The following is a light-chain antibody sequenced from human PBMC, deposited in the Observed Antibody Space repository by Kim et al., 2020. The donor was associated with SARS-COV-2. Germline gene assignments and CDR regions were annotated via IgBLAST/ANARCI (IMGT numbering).Light chain of an antibody. V-gene: IGLV3-19*01. CDR1: SLRSYY. Sequence: SELTQDPAVSVALGQTVRITCQGDSLRSYYASWYQQKPGQAHVLVIYGKNNRPSGIPDRFSGSSSGNTASLTITGAQAEDEADYYCNSRDSSGNHLAVFGGGTKLTVL. J-gene: IGLJ3*02. CDR3: NSRDSSGNHLAV. CDR2: GKN.